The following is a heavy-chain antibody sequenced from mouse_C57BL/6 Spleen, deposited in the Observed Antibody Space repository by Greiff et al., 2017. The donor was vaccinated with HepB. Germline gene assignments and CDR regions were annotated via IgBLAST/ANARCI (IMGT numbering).Heavy chain of an antibody. CDR1: GYTFTDYE. CDR2: IDPETGGT. Sequence: QVQLKQSGAELVRPGASVTLSCKASGYTFTDYEMHWVKQTPVHGLEWIGAIDPETGGTAYNQKFKGKAILTADKSSSTAYMELRSLTSEDSAVYYCTRWDFDRDYWGQGTTLTVSS. D-gene: IGHD4-1*01. J-gene: IGHJ2*01. CDR3: TRWDFDRDY. V-gene: IGHV1-15*01.